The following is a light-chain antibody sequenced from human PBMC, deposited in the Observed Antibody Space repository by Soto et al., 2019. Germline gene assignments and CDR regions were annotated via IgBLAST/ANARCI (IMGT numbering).Light chain of an antibody. J-gene: IGKJ4*01. CDR3: HQYGSSPLT. CDR1: KTVDTSS. V-gene: IGKV3-20*01. CDR2: SVS. Sequence: EIVLTQSPGTLSLSPGETATLSCRASKTVDTSSLGWYQQKPGRAPSLLIYSVSRRATGIPDRFSASGSATDFTLTITRLEPEDFAVYYCHQYGSSPLTFGGGTKVEI.